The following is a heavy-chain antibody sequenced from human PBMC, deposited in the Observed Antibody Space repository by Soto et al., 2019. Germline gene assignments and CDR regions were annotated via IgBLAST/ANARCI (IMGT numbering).Heavy chain of an antibody. CDR2: VSPSGSNT. CDR3: ARRDNSGWYSLDY. Sequence: PGGSLRLSCGVSGFIFSNYPMIWVRQAPGKGLEWVSSVSPSGSNTYYADSVKGRFTMSRDNSENRLHLQMNSLRAEDTAVYFCARRDNSGWYSLDYWGQGTPVTVSS. V-gene: IGHV3-23*01. CDR1: GFIFSNYP. D-gene: IGHD6-19*01. J-gene: IGHJ4*02.